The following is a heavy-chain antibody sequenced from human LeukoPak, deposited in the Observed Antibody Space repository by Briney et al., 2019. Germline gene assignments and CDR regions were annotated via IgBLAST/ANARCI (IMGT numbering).Heavy chain of an antibody. D-gene: IGHD2-2*01. CDR2: INHSGST. V-gene: IGHV4-34*01. J-gene: IGHJ4*02. CDR3: ARAGSTSCLDY. CDR1: GGSFSGYY. Sequence: SETLSLTCAVYGGSFSGYYWSWIRQPPGKGLEWIGEINHSGSTNYNPSLKSRVTMSVDTSKNQFSLKLSSVTAADTAVYYCARAGSTSCLDYWGQGTLVTVSS.